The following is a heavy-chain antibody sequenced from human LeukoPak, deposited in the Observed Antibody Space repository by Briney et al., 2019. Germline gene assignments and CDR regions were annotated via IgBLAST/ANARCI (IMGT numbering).Heavy chain of an antibody. J-gene: IGHJ6*02. CDR2: ISSSGSTI. V-gene: IGHV3-11*01. CDR3: ARDLRYYYGSGSYYYYGMDV. D-gene: IGHD3-10*01. CDR1: GFTFSDYY. Sequence: PGGSLRLSCAASGFTFSDYYMNWIRQAPGKGLEWVSYISSSGSTIYYADSVKGRFTISRDNAKNSLYLQMNSLRAEDTAVYYCARDLRYYYGSGSYYYYGMDVWGQGTTVTVSS.